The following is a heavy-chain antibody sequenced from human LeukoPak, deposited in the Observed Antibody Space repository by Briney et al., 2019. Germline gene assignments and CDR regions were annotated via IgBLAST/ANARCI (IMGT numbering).Heavy chain of an antibody. CDR3: AREGEVGDIVVVPAATYFDY. V-gene: IGHV4-34*01. Sequence: PSETLSLTCAVYGGSFSGNYWSWSRQPPGKGLEWIGEINHSGSTNYNPSLKSRVTISVDTSKNQFSLKLSSVTAADTAVYYCAREGEVGDIVVVPAATYFDYWGQGTLVTVSS. CDR1: GGSFSGNY. J-gene: IGHJ4*02. CDR2: INHSGST. D-gene: IGHD2-2*01.